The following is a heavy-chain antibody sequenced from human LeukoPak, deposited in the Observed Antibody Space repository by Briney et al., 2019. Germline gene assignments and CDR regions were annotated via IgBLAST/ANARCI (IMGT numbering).Heavy chain of an antibody. CDR2: IYYSGST. CDR1: GGSISSYY. J-gene: IGHJ1*01. V-gene: IGHV4-59*06. Sequence: SETLSLTCTVSGGSISSYYWSWIRQHPGKGLEWIGYIYYSGSTYYNPSLKSRVTISVDTSKNQFSLKLSSVTAADTAVYYCARDGGFGGATRAEYFQHWGQGTLVTVSS. CDR3: ARDGGFGGATRAEYFQH. D-gene: IGHD5-24*01.